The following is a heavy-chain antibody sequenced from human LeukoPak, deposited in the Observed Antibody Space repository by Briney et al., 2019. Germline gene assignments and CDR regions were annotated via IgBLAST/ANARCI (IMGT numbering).Heavy chain of an antibody. V-gene: IGHV3-48*04. J-gene: IGHJ4*02. CDR1: GFTFRYYN. CDR2: ISSSSSTR. CDR3: ARDIRATGTSFDY. Sequence: GSLRPFCAASGFTFRYYNMDLVRQGPGEGLGLVSYISSSSSTRYYADSVKGRFTVSRDNAKNSLYLQMNSLRAEDTAVYYCARDIRATGTSFDYWGQGTLVTVSS. D-gene: IGHD1-1*01.